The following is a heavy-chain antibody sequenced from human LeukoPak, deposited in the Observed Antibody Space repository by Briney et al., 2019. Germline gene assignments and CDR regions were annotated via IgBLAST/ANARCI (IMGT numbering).Heavy chain of an antibody. J-gene: IGHJ6*03. Sequence: GGSLRLSCAASGFTFSSYSMNWVRQAPGKGLEWVSYISSSSSTIYYADSVKGRFTISRDNAKNSLYLQMNSLRAEDTAVYYCARETIFGVVRWGYMDVWGKGTTVTVSS. CDR2: ISSSSSTI. D-gene: IGHD3-3*01. V-gene: IGHV3-48*01. CDR3: ARETIFGVVRWGYMDV. CDR1: GFTFSSYS.